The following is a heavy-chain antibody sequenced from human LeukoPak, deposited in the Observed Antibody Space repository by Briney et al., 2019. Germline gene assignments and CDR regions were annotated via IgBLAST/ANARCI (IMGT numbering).Heavy chain of an antibody. CDR2: ISYDGSNK. D-gene: IGHD3-10*01. Sequence: GGSLGLSCAASGFTFSSYAMHWVRQAPGKGLEWVAVISYDGSNKYYADSVKGRFTISRDNSKNTLYLQMNSLRAEDTAVYYCARERGGSGSYTAYYYYYYGMDVWGQGTTVTVSS. CDR3: ARERGGSGSYTAYYYYYYGMDV. J-gene: IGHJ6*02. V-gene: IGHV3-30-3*01. CDR1: GFTFSSYA.